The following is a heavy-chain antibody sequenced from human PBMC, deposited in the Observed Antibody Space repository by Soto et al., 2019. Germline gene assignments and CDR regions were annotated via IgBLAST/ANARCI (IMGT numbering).Heavy chain of an antibody. CDR3: AKADGEQWLLPHLDK. D-gene: IGHD6-19*01. V-gene: IGHV3-23*01. CDR1: GFNFKKFV. J-gene: IGHJ4*02. CDR2: ISCCGGST. Sequence: EVQLLESGGGVVQPGGSLRLSCVASGFNFKKFVMSWVRQAPGEGLEWVSGISCCGGSTSYADSVKGRFSIARDDSTNTLSLEMNNLRVEDTAQYSCAKADGEQWLLPHLDKWGQGTLVTVS.